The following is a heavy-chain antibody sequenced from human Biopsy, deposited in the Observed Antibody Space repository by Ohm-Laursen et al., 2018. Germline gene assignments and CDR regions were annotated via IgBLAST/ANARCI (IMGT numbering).Heavy chain of an antibody. CDR2: IYTSWIT. J-gene: IGHJ3*02. Sequence: LSLTCTASGGSLSSYSWSWIRQPAGKGLEWIGQIYTSWITNYNPSLKSRVTISVDTSKTQISLKVTSVTAADTAVYYCAKHGSGWTGDDALHIWGQGTMVTVSS. CDR3: AKHGSGWTGDDALHI. V-gene: IGHV4-4*09. D-gene: IGHD6-19*01. CDR1: GGSLSSYS.